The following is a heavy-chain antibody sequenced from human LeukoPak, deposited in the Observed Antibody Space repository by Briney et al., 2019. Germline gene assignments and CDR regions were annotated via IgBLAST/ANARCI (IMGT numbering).Heavy chain of an antibody. D-gene: IGHD3-10*02. CDR2: IWYDGSNK. Sequence: GGSLRLSCAASGFTFSSYGMHWVRQAPGKGLQIVAVIWYDGSNKYYADSVKGRFTISRDNSKNTLYLQMNSLRAEDTAVYYCARVVFGDSIPGYWGQGTLVTVSS. V-gene: IGHV3-33*01. CDR1: GFTFSSYG. J-gene: IGHJ4*02. CDR3: ARVVFGDSIPGY.